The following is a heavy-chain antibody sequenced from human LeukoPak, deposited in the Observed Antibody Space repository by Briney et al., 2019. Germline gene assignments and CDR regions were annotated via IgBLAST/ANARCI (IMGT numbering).Heavy chain of an antibody. CDR1: GYTFTSYG. CDR2: ISTYNGNT. J-gene: IGHJ4*02. Sequence: GASVKVSCKASGYTFTSYGITWVRQAPGQGFEWMGWISTYNGNTNYAQNLQGRVTMTTDTSTSTAYMELRSLRSDDTAVYYCARGRGSTSRYWGQGTLVTVSS. CDR3: ARGRGSTSRY. D-gene: IGHD5-12*01. V-gene: IGHV1-18*01.